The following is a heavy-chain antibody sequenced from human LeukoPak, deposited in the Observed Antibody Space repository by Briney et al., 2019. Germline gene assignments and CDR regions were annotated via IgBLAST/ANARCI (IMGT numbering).Heavy chain of an antibody. CDR3: TAASEDF. CDR2: IKTKSDGGTT. Sequence: GGSLRLSCAASGFSFTNAYMTWVRQAPGKGLEWVGRIKTKSDGGTTDYAAPVQGRFTISRDDSKDTLYLQMNGLKTEDTAVYYCTAASEDFWGQGILLTVSS. V-gene: IGHV3-15*01. CDR1: GFSFTNAY. J-gene: IGHJ4*02. D-gene: IGHD2/OR15-2a*01.